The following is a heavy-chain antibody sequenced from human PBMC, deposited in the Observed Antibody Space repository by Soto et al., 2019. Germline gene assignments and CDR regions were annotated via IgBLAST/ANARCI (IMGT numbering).Heavy chain of an antibody. CDR1: GGSISSGGYY. J-gene: IGHJ4*02. CDR2: IYYSGST. V-gene: IGHV4-31*03. CDR3: ARAGVVVVPAATLGFDY. Sequence: QVQLQESGPGLVKPSQTLSLTCTVSGGSISSGGYYWSWIRHHPGKGLGWIGYIYYSGSTYYNPSLKSRVTISVDSSKNQFSLKLSSVTAADTAVHYCARAGVVVVPAATLGFDYWGQGTLVTVSS. D-gene: IGHD2-2*01.